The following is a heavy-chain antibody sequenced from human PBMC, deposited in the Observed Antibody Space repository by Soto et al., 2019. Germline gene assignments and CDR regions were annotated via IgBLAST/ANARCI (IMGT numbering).Heavy chain of an antibody. CDR3: ARLRTVARPRDPAAPYYYYGMDV. CDR2: IYPGDSDT. D-gene: IGHD6-6*01. CDR1: GYSFTSYW. V-gene: IGHV5-51*01. Sequence: PGESLKISCKGSGYSFTSYWIGWVRQMPGKGLEWMGIIYPGDSDTRYSPSFQGQVTISADKSISTAYLQWSSLKASDTAMYYCARLRTVARPRDPAAPYYYYGMDVRAQRTTVTVSS. J-gene: IGHJ6*02.